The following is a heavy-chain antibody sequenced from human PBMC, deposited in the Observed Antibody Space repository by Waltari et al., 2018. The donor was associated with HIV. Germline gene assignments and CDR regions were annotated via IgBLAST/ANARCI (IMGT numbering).Heavy chain of an antibody. CDR1: GFTFSSYG. D-gene: IGHD2-2*02. V-gene: IGHV3-33*01. CDR2: IWYDGSNK. CDR3: ARDPIYCSSTSCYTHFDY. J-gene: IGHJ4*02. Sequence: QVQLVESGGGVVQPGRSLRLSCAASGFTFSSYGMHWVRQAPGKGRGWVAVIWYDGSNKYYADSVKGRFTISRDNSKNRLYLQMNSLRAEDTAVYYCARDPIYCSSTSCYTHFDYWGQGTLVTVSS.